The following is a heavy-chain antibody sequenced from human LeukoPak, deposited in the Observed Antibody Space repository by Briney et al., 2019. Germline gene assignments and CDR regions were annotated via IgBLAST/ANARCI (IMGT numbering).Heavy chain of an antibody. V-gene: IGHV3-64*01. D-gene: IGHD5-24*01. CDR2: ISNNGDTT. CDR3: ARGEKGGGYSYEVEY. CDR1: GFTFSTYA. Sequence: PGGSLRLSCAASGFTFSTYAMHWVRQAPGKGLEYVSAISNNGDTTYYANSVKGRFTISRDNSKNTLYLQIGRLRAEDMAVYYCARGEKGGGYSYEVEYWGQGTLVTVSS. J-gene: IGHJ4*02.